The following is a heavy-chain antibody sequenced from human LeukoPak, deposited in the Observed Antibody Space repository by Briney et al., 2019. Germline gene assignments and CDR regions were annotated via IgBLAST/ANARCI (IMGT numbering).Heavy chain of an antibody. V-gene: IGHV3-48*04. J-gene: IGHJ6*02. CDR3: ARDQSPSLHRGYYYYYYGMDV. Sequence: PGGSLRLSCAASGFTFSSYSMNWVRQAPGKGLEWLSYISYTGTTISYADSVKGRFTISRDNAKDSLYLQMNSLRAEDTAVYYCARDQSPSLHRGYYYYYYGMDVWGQGTTVTVSS. CDR1: GFTFSSYS. D-gene: IGHD3-10*01. CDR2: ISYTGTTI.